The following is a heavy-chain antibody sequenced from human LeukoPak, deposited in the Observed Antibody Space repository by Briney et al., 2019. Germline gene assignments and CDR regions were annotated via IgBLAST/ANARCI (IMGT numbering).Heavy chain of an antibody. CDR1: GFSFNFYS. V-gene: IGHV3-48*01. CDR3: ATSTTWELLRFDY. CDR2: FTTTDSTI. J-gene: IGHJ4*01. Sequence: GGSLRLPCVASGFSFNFYSVNWVRQAPGKGLEWISYFTTTDSTIYYADSVKGRFTVSSDIATKSHFLQMHSLGVEDTAIYYCATSTTWELLRFDYWGQGALVTVSS. D-gene: IGHD1-1*01.